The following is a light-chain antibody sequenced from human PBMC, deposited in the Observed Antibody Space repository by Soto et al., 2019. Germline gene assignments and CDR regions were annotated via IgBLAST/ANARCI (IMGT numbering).Light chain of an antibody. CDR2: AAS. Sequence: DIQMTQSPSTLSASVGDTVTIPSRASQRMSGWLAWHQQEPGKAPKLLIYAASTLQGGVPSRFSGSGSGSDFTLTISSLQPEDFATYYCQQTFSPPSITVGQGTRLEIK. CDR3: QQTFSPPSIT. CDR1: QRMSGW. V-gene: IGKV1-39*01. J-gene: IGKJ5*01.